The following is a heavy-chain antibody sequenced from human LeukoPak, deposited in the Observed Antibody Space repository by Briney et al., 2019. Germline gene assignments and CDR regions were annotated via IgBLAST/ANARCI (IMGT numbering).Heavy chain of an antibody. V-gene: IGHV3-23*01. D-gene: IGHD1-26*01. CDR1: GYTFSSYA. CDR3: AKGMNSGSSRSYDC. CDR2: ISGSGGST. Sequence: GGSLRLSCAASGYTFSSYAMSWVRQAPGKGLEWVSAISGSGGSTYYADSVKGRFTISRDNSKNTLYLQMNSLRAEDTAVYYCAKGMNSGSSRSYDCWGQGTLVTVSS. J-gene: IGHJ4*02.